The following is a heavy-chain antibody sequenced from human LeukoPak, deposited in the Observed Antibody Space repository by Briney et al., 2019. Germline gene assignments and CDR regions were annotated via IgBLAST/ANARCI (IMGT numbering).Heavy chain of an antibody. Sequence: ASVNVSCKASGYIFTNYGVSWVRQAAGQGLEGMGWISAYNGYTNYAQKFQFRVTMTTDTSTSTAYMELRSLTSDDTAVYYCARDKAVTTEVTQYFQHWGQGTLVTVSS. CDR3: ARDKAVTTEVTQYFQH. J-gene: IGHJ1*01. D-gene: IGHD4-11*01. V-gene: IGHV1-18*01. CDR1: GYIFTNYG. CDR2: ISAYNGYT.